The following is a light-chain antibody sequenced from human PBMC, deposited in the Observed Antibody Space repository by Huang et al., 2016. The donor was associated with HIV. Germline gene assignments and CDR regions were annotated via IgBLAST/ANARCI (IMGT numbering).Light chain of an antibody. Sequence: DIVMTQSPISLPVTPGEPASISCRSSQSLLPRTGYNYLDWYLQKPGQSPQLLIYLGSNRASGVPDRFSGSGSGTDFTLKISRVEAEDVGVYYCMQALQTPSTFGPGTRVDIK. V-gene: IGKV2-28*01. J-gene: IGKJ3*01. CDR2: LGS. CDR1: QSLLPRTGYNY. CDR3: MQALQTPST.